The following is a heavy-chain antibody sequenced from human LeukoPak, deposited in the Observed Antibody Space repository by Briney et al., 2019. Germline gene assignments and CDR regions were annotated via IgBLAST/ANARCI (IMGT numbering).Heavy chain of an antibody. CDR2: ISAYNNNT. J-gene: IGHJ5*02. D-gene: IGHD3-22*01. CDR1: GYTFTAYG. V-gene: IGHV1-18*01. CDR3: ARSHYSGYYETSFDP. Sequence: ASMKVSCKTSGYTFTAYGISWVRQAPGQGLQWMGWISAYNNNTNYAQTLQDRLTMTTDTSTRTAYMELRSLRSDDTAMYYCARSHYSGYYETSFDPWGQGTLVTVSS.